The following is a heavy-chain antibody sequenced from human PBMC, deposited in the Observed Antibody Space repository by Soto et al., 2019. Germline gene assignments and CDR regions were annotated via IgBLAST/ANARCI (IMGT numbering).Heavy chain of an antibody. Sequence: GESLKISCRTSGYKFTSYWIAWVRQIPGKGLEWMGIILPSASDTRYSPSFQGQVTISADMSTSTVFLQWASLKASDTAVYFCARKDKSGYFNWFDPWGQGTLVTVSS. CDR2: ILPSASDT. CDR1: GYKFTSYW. V-gene: IGHV5-51*01. J-gene: IGHJ5*02. D-gene: IGHD3-22*01. CDR3: ARKDKSGYFNWFDP.